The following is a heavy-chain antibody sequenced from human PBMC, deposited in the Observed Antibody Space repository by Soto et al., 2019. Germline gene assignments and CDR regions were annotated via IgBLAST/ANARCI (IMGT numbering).Heavy chain of an antibody. V-gene: IGHV4-30-2*01. Sequence: QLQLQESGSRLLRPSQTLSLTCTVSGDSLNFGLNSWTWIRQPPGKGLEWVGNIYHSGTTYYNPSLRSRVTISVDRSKNQFSLKLSSVTAEDTDVYYCARVYSNFWSFFDQWCQGSLVTVSS. J-gene: IGHJ4*02. CDR2: IYHSGTT. CDR1: GDSLNFGLNS. D-gene: IGHD1-7*01. CDR3: ARVYSNFWSFFDQ.